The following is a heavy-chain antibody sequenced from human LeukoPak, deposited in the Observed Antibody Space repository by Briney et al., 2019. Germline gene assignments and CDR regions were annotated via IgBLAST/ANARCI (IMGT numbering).Heavy chain of an antibody. CDR2: IIPIFGTA. Sequence: SVKVSCKASGYTFTGSYLHWVRQAPGQGLEWMGGIIPIFGTANYAQKFQGRVTITADKSTSTAYMELSSLRSEDTAVYYCASYSSSWSTYYYMDVWGKGTTVTVSS. CDR3: ASYSSSWSTYYYMDV. D-gene: IGHD6-13*01. J-gene: IGHJ6*03. CDR1: GYTFTGSY. V-gene: IGHV1-69*06.